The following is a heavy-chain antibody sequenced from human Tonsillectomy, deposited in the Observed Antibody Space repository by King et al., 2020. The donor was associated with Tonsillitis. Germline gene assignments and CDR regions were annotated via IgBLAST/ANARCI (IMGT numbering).Heavy chain of an antibody. D-gene: IGHD2-21*01. CDR2: IISDGSRR. V-gene: IGHV3-30*02. Sequence: QLVQSGGGVGQPGGSLRLSCAASGFTFSTYGMHWVRQAPGKGLEWVSFIISDGSRRNYAESVKGRFTISRDNSKNTMYLQMNSLRAEDTAVYYCLKEISWGYCLDYWGQGTLVTVSS. CDR1: GFTFSTYG. CDR3: LKEISWGYCLDY. J-gene: IGHJ4*02.